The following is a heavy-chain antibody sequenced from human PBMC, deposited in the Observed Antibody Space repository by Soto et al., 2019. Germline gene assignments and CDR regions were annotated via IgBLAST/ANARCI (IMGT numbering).Heavy chain of an antibody. CDR3: ARDQGDG. CDR1: GFAFSTYG. V-gene: IGHV3-33*01. D-gene: IGHD2-21*02. Sequence: QVQLVESGGGVVQPGRSLRLSCAASGFAFSTYGMHWVRQAPGKGLEWVAVIWYDGSDKYYADSVKGRFTISRDNSENTLYLKMNSLRAEDTAVYYCARDQGDGWGQGTLVTVSS. J-gene: IGHJ4*02. CDR2: IWYDGSDK.